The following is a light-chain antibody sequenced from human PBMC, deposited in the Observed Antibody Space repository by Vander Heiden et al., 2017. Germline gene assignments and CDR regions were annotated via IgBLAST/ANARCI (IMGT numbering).Light chain of an antibody. CDR3: SSYKGSNTVV. J-gene: IGLJ3*02. V-gene: IGLV2-14*01. CDR2: EVS. Sequence: QSALTQPAAVSGSPGQSITISCTGTNSDVGAYTYVSWYQQHPGKAPKVMSYEVSNGPSGVAKRFSGSKSGNTAALTISGLQAEDEADDYCSSYKGSNTVVFGGGTKLTVL. CDR1: NSDVGAYTY.